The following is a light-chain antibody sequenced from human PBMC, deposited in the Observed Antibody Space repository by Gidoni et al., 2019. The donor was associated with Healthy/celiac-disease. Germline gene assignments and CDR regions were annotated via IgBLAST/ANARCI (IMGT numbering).Light chain of an antibody. J-gene: IGKJ2*01. CDR3: QQYYSTGYT. CDR1: QSVLYSANNKNY. V-gene: IGKV4-1*01. CDR2: WAS. Sequence: DSVMTQSPDSLAVSLGERATINCKSSQSVLYSANNKNYLAWYQQKPGQPPKLLIYWASTRESGVPDRFSGSGSGTDFTLTIRSLQAEDVAVYYCQQYYSTGYTFXQXTKLEIK.